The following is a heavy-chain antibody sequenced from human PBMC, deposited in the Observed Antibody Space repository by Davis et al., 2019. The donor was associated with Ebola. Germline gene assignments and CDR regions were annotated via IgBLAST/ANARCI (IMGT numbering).Heavy chain of an antibody. J-gene: IGHJ3*02. CDR2: INPHSGGT. CDR1: GYTFTGYY. V-gene: IGHV1-2*04. D-gene: IGHD3-16*01. Sequence: ASVKVSCKASGYTFTGYYMHWVRQAPGQGLEWMGWINPHSGGTNYAQKFQGWVTMTRDTSISTAYMELSRLRSDDTAVYYCARRRYDYVWGTDAFDIWGQGTMVTVSS. CDR3: ARRRYDYVWGTDAFDI.